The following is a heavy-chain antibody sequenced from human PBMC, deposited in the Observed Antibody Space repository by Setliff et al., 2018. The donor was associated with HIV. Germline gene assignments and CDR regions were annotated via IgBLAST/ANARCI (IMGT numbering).Heavy chain of an antibody. CDR1: GFTFSVSW. D-gene: IGHD3-3*01. V-gene: IGHV3-74*01. J-gene: IGHJ3*02. CDR3: ASWRVPRDAFDI. Sequence: SCAASGFTFSVSWMHWVRQAPGEGLVWISRINSDGRSTIYADSVKGRFTISRDNAKNTLYLQLNSLRVEDTAVYFCASWRVPRDAFDIWGLGTMVT. CDR2: INSDGRST.